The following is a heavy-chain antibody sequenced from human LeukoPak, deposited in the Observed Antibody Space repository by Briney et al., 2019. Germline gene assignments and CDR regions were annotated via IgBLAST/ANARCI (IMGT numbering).Heavy chain of an antibody. J-gene: IGHJ6*03. CDR1: GFTFSSYS. Sequence: GGSLRLSCAASGFTFSSYSMNWVRQAPGKWLEWVSSISSSSSYIYYADSVKGRFTISRDNAKNSLYLQMNSLRAEDTAVYYCARGLRYFDPGYYYYYYMDVWGKGTTVTVSS. V-gene: IGHV3-21*01. CDR3: ARGLRYFDPGYYYYYYMDV. D-gene: IGHD3-9*01. CDR2: ISSSSSYI.